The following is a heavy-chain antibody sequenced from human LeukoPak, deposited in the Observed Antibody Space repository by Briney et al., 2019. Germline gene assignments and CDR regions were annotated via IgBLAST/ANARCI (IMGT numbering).Heavy chain of an antibody. D-gene: IGHD2-2*02. CDR2: INHSGST. CDR1: GGSFSGYY. Sequence: KPSETLSLTCAVYGGSFSGYYWSWIRQPPGKGLEWIGEINHSGSTNYNPSLKSRVTISVDTSKSQFSLKLSSVTAADTAVYYCARVRRGYCSSTSCYTGAYYYYGMDVWGQGTTVTVSS. J-gene: IGHJ6*02. CDR3: ARVRRGYCSSTSCYTGAYYYYGMDV. V-gene: IGHV4-34*01.